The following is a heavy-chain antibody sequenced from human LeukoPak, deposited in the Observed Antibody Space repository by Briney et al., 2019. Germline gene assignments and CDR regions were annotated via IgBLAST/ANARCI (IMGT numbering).Heavy chain of an antibody. CDR1: GFTFSNYW. D-gene: IGHD6-6*01. J-gene: IGHJ4*02. CDR2: IKQDGSDE. CDR3: ARGGSDSDY. Sequence: GGSLRLSSEASGFTFSNYWMTWVRQAPGKGLEWVANIKQDGSDENYVDSVKGRFTISRDNGKNSLYLQMNSLRAEDTAVYYCARGGSDSDYWGQGTLVTVSS. V-gene: IGHV3-7*04.